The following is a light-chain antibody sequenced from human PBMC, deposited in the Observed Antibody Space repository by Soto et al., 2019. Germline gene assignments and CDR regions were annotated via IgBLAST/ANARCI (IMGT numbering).Light chain of an antibody. CDR2: YDS. V-gene: IGLV3-21*04. J-gene: IGLJ3*02. Sequence: SYELTQPPSVSVAPGKTARITCGGNNIESKSVHWYQQKPGKAPVLVIYYDSDRPSGIPERLSGSNSGNTATLTISRVEAGDEADYYCQVWDSSSDHWVFGGGTKLTVL. CDR3: QVWDSSSDHWV. CDR1: NIESKS.